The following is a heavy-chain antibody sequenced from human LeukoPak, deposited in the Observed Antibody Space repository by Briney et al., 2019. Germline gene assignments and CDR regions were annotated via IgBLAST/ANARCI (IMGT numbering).Heavy chain of an antibody. D-gene: IGHD6-13*01. J-gene: IGHJ4*02. CDR2: IYYSGST. V-gene: IGHV4-59*01. Sequence: SETLSLTCTVSGGSISSYYWSWIRQPPGKGLEWIGYIYYSGSTNYNPSLKSRVAISVETSKNEFSLKLRSVTAADTAVYYCARVTGYRIEDYFDYWGQGTLATVSS. CDR3: ARVTGYRIEDYFDY. CDR1: GGSISSYY.